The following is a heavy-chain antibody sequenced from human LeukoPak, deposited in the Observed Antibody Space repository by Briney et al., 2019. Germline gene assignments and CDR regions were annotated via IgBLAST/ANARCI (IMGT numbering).Heavy chain of an antibody. Sequence: GGSLRLSCVASGFTFSNFAMSRVRQAPGKGLGWVAVISYDGSNKYYADSVKGRFTISRDNSKNTLYLQMNSLRAEDTAVYYCAKVLLRLGELSPFDYWGQGTLVTVSS. CDR3: AKVLLRLGELSPFDY. J-gene: IGHJ4*02. D-gene: IGHD3-16*02. CDR2: ISYDGSNK. CDR1: GFTFSNFA. V-gene: IGHV3-30*18.